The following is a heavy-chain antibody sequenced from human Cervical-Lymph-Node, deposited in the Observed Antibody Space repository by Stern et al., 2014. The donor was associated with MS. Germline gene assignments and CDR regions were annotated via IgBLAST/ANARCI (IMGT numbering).Heavy chain of an antibody. CDR2: ISGRDGTI. V-gene: IGHV3-11*01. D-gene: IGHD3-10*01. Sequence: VKLEESGGGLVKPGGSLRLSCAASGFTLSDYYMNWIRQAPGKGLEWISYISGRDGTIFYAGSVKDRFIISRDNAKETQSLQTNSLRAEDTALYYCARAGGSKDDFWGQGTLVTVSS. J-gene: IGHJ4*02. CDR3: ARAGGSKDDF. CDR1: GFTLSDYY.